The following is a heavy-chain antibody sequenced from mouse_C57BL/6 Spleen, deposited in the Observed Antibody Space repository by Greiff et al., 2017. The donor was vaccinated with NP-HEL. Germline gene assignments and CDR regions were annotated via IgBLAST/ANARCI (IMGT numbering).Heavy chain of an antibody. J-gene: IGHJ1*03. CDR3: ARDRGYYGSDWYFDV. V-gene: IGHV5-4*01. CDR1: GFTFSSYA. CDR2: ISDGGSYT. D-gene: IGHD1-1*01. Sequence: EVKLVESGGGLVKPGGSLKLSCAASGFTFSSYAMSWVRQTPEKRLEWVATISDGGSYTYYPDNVKGRFTISRDNAKNNLYLQMSHLKSEDTAMYYCARDRGYYGSDWYFDVWGTGTTVTVSS.